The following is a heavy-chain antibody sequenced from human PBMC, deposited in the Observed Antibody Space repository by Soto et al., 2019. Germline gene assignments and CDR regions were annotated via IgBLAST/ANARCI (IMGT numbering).Heavy chain of an antibody. CDR3: VRERGLSSFYGMDV. CDR1: GFTLTTYT. D-gene: IGHD3-10*01. Sequence: XGSLGLSCEASGFTLTTYTMNGVRQASGKGLEWVSSITSSSGHIYYADSVKGRFTISRDNARNSLYLQMNSLRAEDTAVYYCVRERGLSSFYGMDVWGQGTTVTVSS. J-gene: IGHJ6*02. CDR2: ITSSSGHI. V-gene: IGHV3-21*01.